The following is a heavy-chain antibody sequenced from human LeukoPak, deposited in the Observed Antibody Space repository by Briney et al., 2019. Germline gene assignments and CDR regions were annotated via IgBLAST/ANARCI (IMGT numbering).Heavy chain of an antibody. V-gene: IGHV3-23*01. CDR1: LVSTSVWT. CDR3: AAGHQNSLEGY. J-gene: IGHJ4*02. CDR2: NALRT. Sequence: PRGSLRLSCAPSLVSTSVWTLSSVPEAPGEGLEWLSANALRTHYTDPVKGRFPIPRDGSQSPLYLQMNSLTVEDTAIYYCAAGHQNSLEGYWGQGTVVSVAS. D-gene: IGHD1-1*01.